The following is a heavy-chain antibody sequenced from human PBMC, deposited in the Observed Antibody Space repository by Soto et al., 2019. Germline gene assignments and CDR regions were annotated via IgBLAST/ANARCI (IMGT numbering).Heavy chain of an antibody. V-gene: IGHV3-30*18. Sequence: PGGSLRLSCAASGFTFSSYGMHWVRQAPGEGLEWVAVISYDGSNKYYADSVKGRFTISRDNSKNTLYLQMNSLRAEDTAVYYCAKALKGTRTTQHYYYYYYGMDVWGQGTTVTVSS. CDR1: GFTFSSYG. CDR2: ISYDGSNK. CDR3: AKALKGTRTTQHYYYYYYGMDV. D-gene: IGHD4-4*01. J-gene: IGHJ6*02.